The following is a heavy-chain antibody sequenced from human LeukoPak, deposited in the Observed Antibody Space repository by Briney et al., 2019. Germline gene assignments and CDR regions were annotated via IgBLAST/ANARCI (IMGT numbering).Heavy chain of an antibody. D-gene: IGHD3-22*01. J-gene: IGHJ4*02. CDR3: ARDFNYYYDRSDYYEAGY. CDR2: IIPIFGTA. V-gene: IGHV1-69*05. Sequence: SVKVSCKASGGTFSSYAISWLRQAPGQGLEWMGRIIPIFGTANYAQKFQGRVTITTDESTSTAYMELSSLRSEDTAVYYCARDFNYYYDRSDYYEAGYWGQGTLVTVSS. CDR1: GGTFSSYA.